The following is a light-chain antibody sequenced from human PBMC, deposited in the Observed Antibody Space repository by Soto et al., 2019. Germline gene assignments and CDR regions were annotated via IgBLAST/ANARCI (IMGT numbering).Light chain of an antibody. CDR3: ATWDDSLNGWV. CDR1: SSNIGAGYD. V-gene: IGLV1-40*01. Sequence: QSVLRQPPSVSGAPGQRVTISCTGSSSNIGAGYDVHWYQHLPGTAPKLLIYGNSNRPSGVPDRFSGSKSGTSASLVITGLQAEDETDYYCATWDDSLNGWVFGGGTKLTVL. J-gene: IGLJ3*02. CDR2: GNS.